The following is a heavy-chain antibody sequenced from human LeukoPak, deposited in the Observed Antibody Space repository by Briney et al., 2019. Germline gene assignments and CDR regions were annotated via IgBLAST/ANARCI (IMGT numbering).Heavy chain of an antibody. CDR3: ARYPGSGSYLPSYNWFDP. Sequence: PGGSLRLSCAASGFTFSNYWMSWVRQAPGKGLEWVANIKQDGSEKYYVDSVKGRFTISRDNAKNSLYLQMNSLRAEDTAVYYCARYPGSGSYLPSYNWFDPWGQGTLVTVSS. CDR1: GFTFSNYW. CDR2: IKQDGSEK. D-gene: IGHD3-10*01. J-gene: IGHJ5*02. V-gene: IGHV3-7*01.